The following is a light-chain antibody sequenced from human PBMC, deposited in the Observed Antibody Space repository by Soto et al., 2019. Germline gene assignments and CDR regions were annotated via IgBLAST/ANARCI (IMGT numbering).Light chain of an antibody. V-gene: IGLV2-14*01. CDR3: YSYTSSSTYV. Sequence: QSALTQPASVSGSPGQSITISCTGTSSDVGGYNSVSWYQQHPDKAPKLMIYAVTNRPLGVSKRFSGSKSGNTASLTISGLQAEDEADYYFYSYTSSSTYVVGTGTKVTVL. CDR2: AVT. CDR1: SSDVGGYNS. J-gene: IGLJ1*01.